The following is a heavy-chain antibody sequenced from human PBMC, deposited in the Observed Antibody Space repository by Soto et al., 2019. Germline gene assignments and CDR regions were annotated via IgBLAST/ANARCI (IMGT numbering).Heavy chain of an antibody. D-gene: IGHD3-10*01. Sequence: GGSLRLSCAASGFTFSSYAMSWVRQAPGKGLEKVSAISGSGGSTYYADSVKGRFTISRDNSKNTLYLQMNSLRAEDTAVYYCAIKKLWFGELLSDWFDPWGQGTLVTVSS. CDR3: AIKKLWFGELLSDWFDP. CDR1: GFTFSSYA. V-gene: IGHV3-23*01. CDR2: ISGSGGST. J-gene: IGHJ5*02.